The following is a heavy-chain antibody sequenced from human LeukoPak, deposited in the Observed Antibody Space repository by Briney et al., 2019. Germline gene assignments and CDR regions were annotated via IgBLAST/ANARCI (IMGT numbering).Heavy chain of an antibody. CDR3: AKMDDSYGYSGWFDP. J-gene: IGHJ5*02. CDR1: GFTFSSYA. Sequence: GGSLRLSCAASGFTFSSYAMSWVRQAPGKGLEWVSAISGSGGSTYYADSVKGRFTISRDNSKNTLYLQMNSLRAEDTAVYYCAKMDDSYGYSGWFDPWGQGTLVTVSS. D-gene: IGHD5-18*01. V-gene: IGHV3-23*01. CDR2: ISGSGGST.